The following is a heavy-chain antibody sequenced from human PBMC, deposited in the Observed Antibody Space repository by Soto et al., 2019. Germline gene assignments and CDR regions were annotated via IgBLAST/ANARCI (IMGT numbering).Heavy chain of an antibody. Sequence: SVKVSCKASGGTFSSYAISWVRQAPGQGLEWMGGIIPIFGTANYAQKFQGRVTITADESTSTAYMELSSLRSEDTAVYYCARGIAAASYNWFDPWGQGTLVTVSS. CDR3: ARGIAAASYNWFDP. J-gene: IGHJ5*02. D-gene: IGHD6-13*01. CDR1: GGTFSSYA. CDR2: IIPIFGTA. V-gene: IGHV1-69*13.